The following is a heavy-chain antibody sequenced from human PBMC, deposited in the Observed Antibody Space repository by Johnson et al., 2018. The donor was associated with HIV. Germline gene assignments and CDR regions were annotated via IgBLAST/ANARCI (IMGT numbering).Heavy chain of an antibody. Sequence: QVQLVESGGGLVQPGRSLRLSCAASGFTFDDYAMHWVRQAPGKGLEWVAVISYDGSNKYYADSVKGRFTISRENAQNSLYLQMNSLTAGDTAMYYCVRVGHGSDYYRDAFDIWGQGTMVTVSS. CDR3: VRVGHGSDYYRDAFDI. CDR1: GFTFDDYA. V-gene: IGHV3-30*03. CDR2: ISYDGSNK. J-gene: IGHJ3*02. D-gene: IGHD3-22*01.